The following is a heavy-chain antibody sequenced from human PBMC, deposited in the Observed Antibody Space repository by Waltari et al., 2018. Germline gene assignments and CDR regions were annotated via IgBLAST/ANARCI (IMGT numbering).Heavy chain of an antibody. V-gene: IGHV4-34*01. CDR1: GGSFSGYY. D-gene: IGHD3-3*01. CDR3: ARADYDFWSGYYFFDY. Sequence: QVQLQQWGAGLLKPSETLSLTCAVYGGSFSGYYWSWIRQPPGKGLEWIGEINHSGSTNYNPSLKSRVTISVDTSKNQFSLKLSSVTAADTAVYYCARADYDFWSGYYFFDYWGQGTLVTVSS. CDR2: INHSGST. J-gene: IGHJ4*02.